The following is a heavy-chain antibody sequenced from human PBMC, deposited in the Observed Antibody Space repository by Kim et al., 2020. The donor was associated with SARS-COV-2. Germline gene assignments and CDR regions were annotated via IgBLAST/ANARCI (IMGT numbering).Heavy chain of an antibody. Sequence: GGSLRLSCAASGFTFSSYAMHWVRQAPGKGLERVAVISYDGSNKYYADSVKGRFTISRDNSKNTLYLQMNSLRAEDTAVYYCARDNGAAADYWGQGTLVTVSS. CDR1: GFTFSSYA. D-gene: IGHD3-10*01. CDR2: ISYDGSNK. J-gene: IGHJ4*02. CDR3: ARDNGAAADY. V-gene: IGHV3-30*04.